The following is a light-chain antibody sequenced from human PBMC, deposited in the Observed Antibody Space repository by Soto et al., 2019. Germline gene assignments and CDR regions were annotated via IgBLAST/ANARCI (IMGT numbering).Light chain of an antibody. CDR2: EVN. CDR3: TSYAGGTNV. J-gene: IGLJ1*01. CDR1: SSDVGGYNY. V-gene: IGLV2-8*01. Sequence: QSALTQPPSASGSPGQSVTISCTGTSSDVGGYNYVSWYQQYPGKVPKLMVYEVNKRPSGAPDRFSGSKSGNTASLTVSGLQPEDEADYYCTSYAGGTNVFGTGTKLTVL.